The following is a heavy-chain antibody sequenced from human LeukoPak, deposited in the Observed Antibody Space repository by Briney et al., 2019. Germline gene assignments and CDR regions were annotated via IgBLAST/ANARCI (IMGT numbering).Heavy chain of an antibody. CDR2: INPNSGGT. J-gene: IGHJ3*02. V-gene: IGHV1-2*02. D-gene: IGHD2-8*01. CDR3: ASSYRNIVLMVRTPSGAFDI. CDR1: GYTFTGYY. Sequence: ASVKVSCKASGYTFTGYYMHWVRQAPGQGLEWMGWINPNSGGTNYAQKFQGRVTITTDESTSTAYMELSSLRSEDTAVYYCASSYRNIVLMVRTPSGAFDIWGQGTMVTVSS.